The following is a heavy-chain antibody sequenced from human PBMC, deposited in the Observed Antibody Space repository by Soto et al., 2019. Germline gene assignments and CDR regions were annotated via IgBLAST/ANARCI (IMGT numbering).Heavy chain of an antibody. CDR2: INPNSGGT. J-gene: IGHJ3*02. CDR3: ARCSQDYMVVVVAAKAADAFGS. Sequence: SVKVSCKASGYTFTGYYMHWVRQAPGQGLEWMGWINPNSGGTNYAQKFQGRVTMTRDTSISTAYMELSRLRSDDPAVYYCARCSQDYMVVVVAAKAADAFGSGGKGRTVTVSS. D-gene: IGHD2-15*01. CDR1: GYTFTGYY. V-gene: IGHV1-2*02.